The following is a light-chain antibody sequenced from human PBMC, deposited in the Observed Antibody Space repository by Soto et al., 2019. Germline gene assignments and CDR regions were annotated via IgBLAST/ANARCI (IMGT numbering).Light chain of an antibody. CDR2: DVS. Sequence: QSALTQPASVSGSPGQSITISYTGTSSDVGGYNYVPWYQQHPGKAPKLMIYDVSNRPSGVSNRFSGSKSGNTASLTISGLQAEDEADYYCSSYTSSSTLVFGTGTKLTVL. J-gene: IGLJ1*01. V-gene: IGLV2-14*01. CDR3: SSYTSSSTLV. CDR1: SSDVGGYNY.